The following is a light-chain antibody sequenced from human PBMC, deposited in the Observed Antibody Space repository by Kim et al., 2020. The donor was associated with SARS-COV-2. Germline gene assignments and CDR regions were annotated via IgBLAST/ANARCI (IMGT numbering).Light chain of an antibody. CDR2: DAS. Sequence: LSPGERATLSCRASLSVSSYLAWYQQKPGQAPRLLIFDASNRATGIPARFSGSGSGTDFTLTISSLEPEDFAVYYCQQRSSWLYTFGQGTKVDIK. V-gene: IGKV3-11*01. J-gene: IGKJ2*01. CDR3: QQRSSWLYT. CDR1: LSVSSY.